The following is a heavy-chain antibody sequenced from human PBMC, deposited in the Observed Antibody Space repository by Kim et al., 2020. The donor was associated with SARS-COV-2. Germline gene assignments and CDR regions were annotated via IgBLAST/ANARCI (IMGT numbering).Heavy chain of an antibody. CDR1: GGTFSSYA. CDR2: IIPILGIA. CDR3: ARLRGPELYSSSWLDY. V-gene: IGHV1-69*04. Sequence: SVKVSCKASGGTFSSYAISWVQQAPGQGLEWMGRIIPILGIANYAQKFQGRVTITADKSTSTAYMELSSLRSEDTAVYYCARLRGPELYSSSWLDYWGQGTLVTVSS. D-gene: IGHD6-13*01. J-gene: IGHJ4*02.